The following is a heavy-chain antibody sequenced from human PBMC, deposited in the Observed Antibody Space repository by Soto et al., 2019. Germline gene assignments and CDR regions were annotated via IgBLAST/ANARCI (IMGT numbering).Heavy chain of an antibody. CDR3: TRDYVCNTFDQ. Sequence: QPGGSLRLSCAASGLTFGVSWMSWVRQAPGKGREWLGNINPDGSVTNYVDSVKGRFTFSRDNAKDSLYLQMNSLRAEDTAVYYCTRDYVCNTFDQWGQGTLVTVSS. D-gene: IGHD3-16*01. V-gene: IGHV3-7*03. CDR2: INPDGSVT. J-gene: IGHJ4*02. CDR1: GLTFGVSW.